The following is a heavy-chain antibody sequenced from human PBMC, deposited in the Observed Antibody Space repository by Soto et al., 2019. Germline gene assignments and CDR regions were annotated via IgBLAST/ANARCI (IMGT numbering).Heavy chain of an antibody. Sequence: PSETLSLTCTVSGGSISSYYWSWIRQPPGKGLEWIGYIYYSGSTNYNPSLKSRVTISVDTSKNQFSLKLSSVTAADTAVYYCARDLNYYYDSSGFFDYWGQRTLVTVPQ. CDR1: GGSISSYY. CDR2: IYYSGST. V-gene: IGHV4-59*01. D-gene: IGHD3-22*01. J-gene: IGHJ4*02. CDR3: ARDLNYYYDSSGFFDY.